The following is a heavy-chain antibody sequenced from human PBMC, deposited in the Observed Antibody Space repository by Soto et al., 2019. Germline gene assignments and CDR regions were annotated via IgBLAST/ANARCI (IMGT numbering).Heavy chain of an antibody. Sequence: GGSLRLSCAASGFTFSSYAMSWVRQAPGKGLEWVSAFSGSGGSTYYADSVKGRFTISRDNSKNTLYLQMNSLRAEDTAVYYCAKASERYFDWFGYWGQGTLVTVSS. J-gene: IGHJ5*01. CDR2: FSGSGGST. CDR1: GFTFSSYA. CDR3: AKASERYFDWFGY. V-gene: IGHV3-23*01. D-gene: IGHD3-9*01.